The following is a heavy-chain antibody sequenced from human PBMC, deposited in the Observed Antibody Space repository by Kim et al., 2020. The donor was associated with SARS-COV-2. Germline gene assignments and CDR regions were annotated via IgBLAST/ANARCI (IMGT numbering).Heavy chain of an antibody. D-gene: IGHD4-17*01. J-gene: IGHJ6*02. V-gene: IGHV4-34*01. Sequence: KSRVTISVDTSKNQFSLKLSSVTAADTAVYYCARGSYGDYYYYYYYGMDVWGQGTTVTVSS. CDR3: ARGSYGDYYYYYYYGMDV.